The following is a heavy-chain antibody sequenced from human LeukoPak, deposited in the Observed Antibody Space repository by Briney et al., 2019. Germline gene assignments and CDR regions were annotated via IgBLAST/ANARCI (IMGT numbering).Heavy chain of an antibody. J-gene: IGHJ4*02. Sequence: GGSLRLSCAASGFSFSSYGMHWIRQAPGKGLEWVALISHAGSNEYYAASVKGRSTISRDNAKNSLYLQVNSLRAEDTAVYYCARERQDHRRYYDFWSGYYDGTFDYWGQGTLVTVSS. CDR1: GFSFSSYG. CDR3: ARERQDHRRYYDFWSGYYDGTFDY. V-gene: IGHV3-30*03. D-gene: IGHD3-3*01. CDR2: ISHAGSNE.